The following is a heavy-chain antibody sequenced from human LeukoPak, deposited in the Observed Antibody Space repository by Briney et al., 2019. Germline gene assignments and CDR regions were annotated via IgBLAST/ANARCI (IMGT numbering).Heavy chain of an antibody. CDR3: ARVIAAAGIFDY. CDR1: GFTFDDYA. V-gene: IGHV3-23*01. D-gene: IGHD6-13*01. Sequence: GGSLRLSCAASGFTFDDYAMHWVRQAPGKGLEWVSGISGSGGSTYYADSVKGRFTISRDNSKNTLYLQMNSLRAEDTAVYYCARVIAAAGIFDYWGQGTLVTVSS. J-gene: IGHJ4*02. CDR2: ISGSGGST.